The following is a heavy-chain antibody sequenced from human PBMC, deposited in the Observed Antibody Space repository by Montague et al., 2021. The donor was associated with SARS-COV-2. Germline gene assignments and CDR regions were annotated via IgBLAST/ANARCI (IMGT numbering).Heavy chain of an antibody. D-gene: IGHD3-3*01. CDR3: ARGYQLRFLEWSSRQSTFDY. CDR2: INHSGST. Sequence: SETLSLTCAVYGGSFSGYYWNWIRQPPGKGLEWIGEINHSGSTNYNPSLKSRVTLSVDTSKNQFSLKLSSVTAADTAVYYCARGYQLRFLEWSSRQSTFDYWGQGTLVTVSS. J-gene: IGHJ4*02. CDR1: GGSFSGYY. V-gene: IGHV4-34*01.